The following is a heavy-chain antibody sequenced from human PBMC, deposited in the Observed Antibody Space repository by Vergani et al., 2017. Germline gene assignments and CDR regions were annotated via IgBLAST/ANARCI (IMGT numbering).Heavy chain of an antibody. CDR3: ARAVYYDFWSGYYSGYFDY. CDR2: ISGSTI. D-gene: IGHD3-3*01. V-gene: IGHV3-23*01. Sequence: EVQLLESGGGLVQPGGSLRLSCAASGFTFSSYAMSWVRQAPGKGLEWVSAISGSTIYYADSVKGRFTISRDNAKNSLYLQMNSLRAEDTAVYYCARAVYYDFWSGYYSGYFDYWGQGTLVTVSS. J-gene: IGHJ4*02. CDR1: GFTFSSYA.